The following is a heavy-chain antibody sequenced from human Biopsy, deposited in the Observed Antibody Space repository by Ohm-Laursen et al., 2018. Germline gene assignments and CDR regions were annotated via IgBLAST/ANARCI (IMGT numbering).Heavy chain of an antibody. CDR2: IITFFRTV. Sequence: SVKVSCKFSGGTFGNYAISWVRQAPGQGLEWMGGIITFFRTVNYAQKFQGRLSITADESTTTAYMELSSLRSEDTAIYYCARFPLGAYDDSGSYRAVEHWYFDLWGRGTLVTVSS. J-gene: IGHJ2*01. CDR1: GGTFGNYA. CDR3: ARFPLGAYDDSGSYRAVEHWYFDL. D-gene: IGHD3-22*01. V-gene: IGHV1-69*13.